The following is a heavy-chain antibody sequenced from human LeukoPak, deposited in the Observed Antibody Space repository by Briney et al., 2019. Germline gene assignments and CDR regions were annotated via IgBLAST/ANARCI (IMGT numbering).Heavy chain of an antibody. J-gene: IGHJ6*04. D-gene: IGHD5-18*01. V-gene: IGHV3-11*06. CDR2: ISSSSSYT. CDR1: GFTFSDYY. Sequence: GGSLRLSCAASGFTFSDYYMSWIRQAPRKGLEWVSYISSSSSYTNYAGSVKGRFTISRDNAKNSLYLQMNSLRAEDTAVYYCARAWIQLWHPYYYYGMDVWGKGTTVTVSS. CDR3: ARAWIQLWHPYYYYGMDV.